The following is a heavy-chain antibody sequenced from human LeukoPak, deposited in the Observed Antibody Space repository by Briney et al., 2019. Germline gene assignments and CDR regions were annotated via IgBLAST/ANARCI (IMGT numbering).Heavy chain of an antibody. Sequence: PSETLSHTCAVYGGSFSGYYWSWIRQPPGKGLEWIGEINHSGSTNYNPSLKSRVTISVDTSKNQFSLKLSSVTAADTAVYYCARGPGWLPQAFDYWGQGTLVAVSS. CDR2: INHSGST. V-gene: IGHV4-34*01. J-gene: IGHJ4*02. D-gene: IGHD3-22*01. CDR1: GGSFSGYY. CDR3: ARGPGWLPQAFDY.